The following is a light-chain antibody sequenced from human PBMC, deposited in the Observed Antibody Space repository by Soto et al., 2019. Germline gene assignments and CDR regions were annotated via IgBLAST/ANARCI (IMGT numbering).Light chain of an antibody. CDR2: GAK. J-gene: IGKJ5*01. Sequence: DIQMTRSPSFLSASVGARVTITCRASQAISNYLNWYQQNPGKAPNLRIFGAKTLQSGVPSRFSVSGYWTDFTLTITTLQPEDVGIYYCQQCHSTPLTFGQGTRL. CDR3: QQCHSTPLT. V-gene: IGKV1-39*01. CDR1: QAISNY.